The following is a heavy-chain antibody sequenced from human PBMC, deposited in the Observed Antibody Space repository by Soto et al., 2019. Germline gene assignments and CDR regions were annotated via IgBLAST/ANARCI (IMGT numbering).Heavy chain of an antibody. V-gene: IGHV4-59*01. Sequence: SETLSLTCTVSGGSISSDYWSWIRQPPGKGLEWIGYIYYSGSSNYNPSLKSRVIMSLDTSKNQFSLKLSSVTAADTAVYYCARPYSGSYWAAFDIWGQGTMVTVS. CDR3: ARPYSGSYWAAFDI. J-gene: IGHJ3*02. CDR1: GGSISSDY. CDR2: IYYSGSS. D-gene: IGHD1-26*01.